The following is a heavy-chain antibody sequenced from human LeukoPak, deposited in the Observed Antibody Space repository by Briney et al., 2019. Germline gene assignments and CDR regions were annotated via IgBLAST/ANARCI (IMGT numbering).Heavy chain of an antibody. D-gene: IGHD2-15*01. V-gene: IGHV4-4*07. CDR3: ARHTGVFVASSGAFDF. Sequence: PSETLSLTCTVSGGSLGSYYWSWIRQPAGKGLEWIGRIYNSGSTDFNPSLKSRVAMSQDTSRNHFSLKLNSVTAADTATYYCARHTGVFVASSGAFDFWGRGTLVTVSS. CDR1: GGSLGSYY. CDR2: IYNSGST. J-gene: IGHJ2*01.